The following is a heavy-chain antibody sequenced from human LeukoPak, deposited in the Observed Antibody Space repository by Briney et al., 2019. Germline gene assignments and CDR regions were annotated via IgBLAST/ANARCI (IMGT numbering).Heavy chain of an antibody. Sequence: GASVKVSCKASGYTFTSYDIDWVRQATGQGLEWMGWMNPNSGNTGYAQKFQGRVTMTRNTSISTAYMELSSLRSEDTAVYYCAIDYYDSSGYDYWGQGTLVTVSS. V-gene: IGHV1-8*01. J-gene: IGHJ4*02. CDR1: GYTFTSYD. D-gene: IGHD3-22*01. CDR2: MNPNSGNT. CDR3: AIDYYDSSGYDY.